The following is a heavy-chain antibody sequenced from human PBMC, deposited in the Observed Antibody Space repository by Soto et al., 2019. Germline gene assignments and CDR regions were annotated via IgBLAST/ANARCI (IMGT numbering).Heavy chain of an antibody. J-gene: IGHJ4*02. CDR3: AKKLYSSGSFDY. Sequence: PGGSLRLSCAASGFTFISYAMSWVLQAPWKGLEWVSAISGSGGSTYYADSVKGRFTISRDNSKNTLYLQMNSLRAEDTAVYYCAKKLYSSGSFDYWGQGTLVTVSS. CDR1: GFTFISYA. V-gene: IGHV3-23*01. D-gene: IGHD6-25*01. CDR2: ISGSGGST.